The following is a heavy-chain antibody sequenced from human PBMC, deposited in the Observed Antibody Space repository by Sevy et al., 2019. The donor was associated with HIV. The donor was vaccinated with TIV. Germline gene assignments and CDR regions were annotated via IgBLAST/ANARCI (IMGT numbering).Heavy chain of an antibody. J-gene: IGHJ4*02. D-gene: IGHD6-6*01. CDR1: GFTFSYYY. CDR2: ISSDGGNK. Sequence: GGSLRLSCAASGFTFSYYYINWIRQAPGKGLEWVSYISSDGGNKYYANSVKGRFTISRDNAKNSVFLQMNSLRAEDTAVYYCAREDIGGRHFDHWGQGTLVTVSS. CDR3: AREDIGGRHFDH. V-gene: IGHV3-11*01.